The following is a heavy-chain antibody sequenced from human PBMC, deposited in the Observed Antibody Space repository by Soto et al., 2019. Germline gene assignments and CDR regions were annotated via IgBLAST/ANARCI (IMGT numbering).Heavy chain of an antibody. D-gene: IGHD2-15*01. V-gene: IGHV2-5*01. CDR2: IFWFDDK. Sequence: QITLKESGPTLVKPTQPLTLTCTFSGFSLTTSGVGVGWIRQPPGKALEWLVFIFWFDDKRYSPSLKSRVTITKDTSKNQVVLTMTTMDSVDTATYYCAPLPHDSGGSPIDYWGQGTLVTVSS. CDR3: APLPHDSGGSPIDY. J-gene: IGHJ4*02. CDR1: GFSLTTSGVG.